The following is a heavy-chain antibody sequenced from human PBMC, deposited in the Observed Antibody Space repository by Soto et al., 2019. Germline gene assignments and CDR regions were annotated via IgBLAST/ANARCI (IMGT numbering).Heavy chain of an antibody. CDR1: GVSITNTSYY. CDR3: ARHGSY. CDR2: IYFSGST. Sequence: QLQLQESGPGLVKPSETLSLTCTVSGVSITNTSYYWRWIRQPPGKGLEWIGTIYFSGSTFYNPSLKSRLTISVDTSKNQFSLRLSSVTAADTAVYYCARHGSYWGQGTLVAVSS. J-gene: IGHJ4*02. V-gene: IGHV4-39*01.